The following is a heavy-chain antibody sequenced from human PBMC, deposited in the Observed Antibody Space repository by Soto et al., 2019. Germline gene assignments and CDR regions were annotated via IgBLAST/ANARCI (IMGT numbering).Heavy chain of an antibody. CDR1: VFTFTAYW. Sequence: GESLKISCKGSVFTFTAYWIGWVRQMPGKGLEWMGIMFPGDSTTRYSPSFQGQVTMSADKSISTAYLQWNSLKASDTAMYYCARVVIGYCSSTSCPADYWGQGALVTVSS. V-gene: IGHV5-51*01. J-gene: IGHJ4*02. CDR2: MFPGDSTT. CDR3: ARVVIGYCSSTSCPADY. D-gene: IGHD2-2*01.